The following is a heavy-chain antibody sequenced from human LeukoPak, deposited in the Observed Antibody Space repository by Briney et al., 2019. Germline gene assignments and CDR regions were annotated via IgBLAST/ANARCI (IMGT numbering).Heavy chain of an antibody. CDR2: IYYSGST. Sequence: KPSETLSLTCTVSGGSISSYYWSWIRQPPGKGLEWIGYIYYSGSTNYNPSLKSRVTISVDTSKNQFSLKLSSVTAADTAVYYCARDRPYSSGWSPENFQYWGQGTLVTVSS. CDR1: GGSISSYY. CDR3: ARDRPYSSGWSPENFQY. V-gene: IGHV4-59*01. D-gene: IGHD6-19*01. J-gene: IGHJ1*01.